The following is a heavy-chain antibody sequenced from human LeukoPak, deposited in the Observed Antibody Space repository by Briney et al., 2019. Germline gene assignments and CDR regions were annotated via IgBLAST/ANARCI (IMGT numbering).Heavy chain of an antibody. CDR3: ARDNRRYGSGSYFHY. CDR1: GYTFTDYY. D-gene: IGHD3-10*01. J-gene: IGHJ4*02. CDR2: INPNSGGT. V-gene: IGHV1-2*02. Sequence: GASVKVSCKASGYTFTDYYMHWVRQPPGKGLDWMGWINPNSGGTNSAQNFQGRVTVTWDTSISTAYMELSSLTSDDTAIYYCARDNRRYGSGSYFHYWGQGTLVTVS.